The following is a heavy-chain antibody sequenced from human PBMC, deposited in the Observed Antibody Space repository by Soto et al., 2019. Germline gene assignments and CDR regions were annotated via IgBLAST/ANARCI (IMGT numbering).Heavy chain of an antibody. Sequence: GGTLSLSCAASGFTLSTYWMHWVRQVPGKGLVWVSRISSGGTYTNYADSVKGRFTISRDSARNTLFLQMNYLTGEDTAVYYCARTFVDGMAGFGPWGQGTLVTVSS. CDR1: GFTLSTYW. J-gene: IGHJ5*02. V-gene: IGHV3-74*01. D-gene: IGHD2-15*01. CDR3: ARTFVDGMAGFGP. CDR2: ISSGGTYT.